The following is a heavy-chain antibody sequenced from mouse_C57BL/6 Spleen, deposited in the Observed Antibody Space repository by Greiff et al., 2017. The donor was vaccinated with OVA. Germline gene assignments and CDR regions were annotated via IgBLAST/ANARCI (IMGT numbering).Heavy chain of an antibody. Sequence: QVQLQQPGAELVRPGSSVKLSCKASGYTFTSYWMHWVKQRPIQGLEWIGNIDPSDSETHYNQKFKDKATLTVDKSSSTAYMQLSSLTSEDSAVYYCARELSWDGAWFAYWGQGTLVTVSA. CDR2: IDPSDSET. V-gene: IGHV1-52*01. CDR3: ARELSWDGAWFAY. J-gene: IGHJ3*01. D-gene: IGHD4-1*01. CDR1: GYTFTSYW.